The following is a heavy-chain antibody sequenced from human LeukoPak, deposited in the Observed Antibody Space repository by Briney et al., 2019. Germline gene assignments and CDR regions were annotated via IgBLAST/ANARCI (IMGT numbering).Heavy chain of an antibody. D-gene: IGHD6-19*01. Sequence: SETLSLTCSVSGGSIRSSSYYWGWIRQPPGEGLEWIGSIYYSGSTYYNASLKSRGTISVDTSKNQFSLKLNSVTAADTGVYFCARQVVAVAGTGYFDYWGQGTLVTVSS. CDR2: IYYSGST. CDR3: ARQVVAVAGTGYFDY. CDR1: GGSIRSSSYY. J-gene: IGHJ4*02. V-gene: IGHV4-39*01.